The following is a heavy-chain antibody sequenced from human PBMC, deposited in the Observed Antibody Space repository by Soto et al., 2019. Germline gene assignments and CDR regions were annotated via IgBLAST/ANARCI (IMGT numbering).Heavy chain of an antibody. J-gene: IGHJ6*03. Sequence: QVQLQQWGAGLLKPSETLSLTCAVYGGSFSGYYWSWIRQPPGKGLEWIGEINHSGSTNYNPSLKSRVTISVDTSKNQFSLKLSSVTAADTAVYYCASASNYDFWSGYYNDYYYYYMDLWGKGTTVTVSS. V-gene: IGHV4-34*01. CDR2: INHSGST. CDR1: GGSFSGYY. CDR3: ASASNYDFWSGYYNDYYYYYMDL. D-gene: IGHD3-3*01.